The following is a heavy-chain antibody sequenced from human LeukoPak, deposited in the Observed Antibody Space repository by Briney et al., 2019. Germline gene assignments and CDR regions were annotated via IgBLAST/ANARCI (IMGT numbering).Heavy chain of an antibody. CDR1: GASISDYY. CDR2: IYYTGTT. Sequence: SETLSLTCTVSGASISDYYWSWFRQFPGKGLEWLAYIYYTGTTNYNPSVKSRLTISIDTSKNQLPLTLNSVTAADTAVYYCARHYSSGTYPLDSWGQGTLVTVSS. D-gene: IGHD3-10*01. J-gene: IGHJ4*02. CDR3: ARHYSSGTYPLDS. V-gene: IGHV4-59*01.